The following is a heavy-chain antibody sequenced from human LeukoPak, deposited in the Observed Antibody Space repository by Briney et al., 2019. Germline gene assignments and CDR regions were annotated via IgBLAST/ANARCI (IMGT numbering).Heavy chain of an antibody. CDR3: ARGRPLRAFDI. Sequence: SETLSLTCAVYGGSFSGYYWSWIRQPPGKGLEWIGEINHSGGTNYNPSLKSRVTISVDTSKNQFSLKLSSVTAADTAVYYCARGRPLRAFDIWGQGTMVTVSS. J-gene: IGHJ3*02. CDR2: INHSGGT. V-gene: IGHV4-34*01. CDR1: GGSFSGYY.